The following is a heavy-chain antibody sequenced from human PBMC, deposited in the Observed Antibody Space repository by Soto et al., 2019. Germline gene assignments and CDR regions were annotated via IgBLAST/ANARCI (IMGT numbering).Heavy chain of an antibody. CDR3: ARTPGIAVAGHYYYYGMDV. V-gene: IGHV3-33*01. CDR1: GFTFSSYG. Sequence: PGGSLRLSCAASGFTFSSYGMHWVRQAPGKGLEWVAVIWYDGSNKYYADSVKGRFTISRDNSKNTLYLQMNSLRAEDTAVYYCARTPGIAVAGHYYYYGMDVWGQGTTVTVSS. J-gene: IGHJ6*02. D-gene: IGHD6-19*01. CDR2: IWYDGSNK.